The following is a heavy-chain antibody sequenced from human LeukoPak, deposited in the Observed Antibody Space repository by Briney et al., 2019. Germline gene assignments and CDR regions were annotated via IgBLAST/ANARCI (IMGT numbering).Heavy chain of an antibody. J-gene: IGHJ4*02. CDR2: VDPEDGET. D-gene: IGHD6-19*01. CDR1: GYTFTDYY. CDR3: AILIVAGTHFDY. V-gene: IGHV1-69-2*01. Sequence: ASVKVSCKVSGYTFTDYYMQWVQQAPGKGLEWMGLVDPEDGETIYAEKFQGRVTITADTSTDTAYMELSSLRSVDTAVYYCAILIVAGTHFDYWGQGTLVTVSS.